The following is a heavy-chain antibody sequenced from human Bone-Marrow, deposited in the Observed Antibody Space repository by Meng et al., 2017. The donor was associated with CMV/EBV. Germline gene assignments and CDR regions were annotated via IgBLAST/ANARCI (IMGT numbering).Heavy chain of an antibody. J-gene: IGHJ3*02. D-gene: IGHD3-3*01. CDR2: IYGGGST. Sequence: GESLKISCAASGFTVSSNYMSWVRQAPGKGLEWVSVIYGGGSTYYADSVKGRFTISRDNSKNTLYLQMNSLRAEDTAVYYCARDQDDFWSGYYAGASDIWGQGTMVNVAS. CDR1: GFTVSSNY. CDR3: ARDQDDFWSGYYAGASDI. V-gene: IGHV3-53*01.